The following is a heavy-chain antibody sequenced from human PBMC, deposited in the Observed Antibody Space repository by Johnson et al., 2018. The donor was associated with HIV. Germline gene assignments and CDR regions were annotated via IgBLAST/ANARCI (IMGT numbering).Heavy chain of an antibody. V-gene: IGHV3-66*01. J-gene: IGHJ3*02. CDR3: ARDPHYYDMSALRMYAFDI. Sequence: VQLVESGGGLVQPGGSLRLSCVASGFIVSSNYMSWVRQAPGKGLEWVSVIYSGGSTYYADSVKGRFTISRDNSKNTLYLQINSLRAEDTAVYYCARDPHYYDMSALRMYAFDIWGQGTMVTVSS. CDR2: IYSGGST. D-gene: IGHD3-22*01. CDR1: GFIVSSNY.